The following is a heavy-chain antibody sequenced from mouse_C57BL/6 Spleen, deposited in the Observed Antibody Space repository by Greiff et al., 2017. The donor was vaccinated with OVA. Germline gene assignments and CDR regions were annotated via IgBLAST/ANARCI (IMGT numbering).Heavy chain of an antibody. CDR2: INPNNGGT. V-gene: IGHV1-18*01. CDR1: GYTFTDYN. J-gene: IGHJ2*01. Sequence: VQLQQSGPELVKPGASVKIPCKASGYTFTDYNMDWVKQSHGKSLEWIGDINPNNGGTIYNQKFKGKATLTVDKSSSTAYMELRSLTSEDTAVYYCARRPLHYYGSSSYFDYWGQGTTLTVSS. D-gene: IGHD1-1*01. CDR3: ARRPLHYYGSSSYFDY.